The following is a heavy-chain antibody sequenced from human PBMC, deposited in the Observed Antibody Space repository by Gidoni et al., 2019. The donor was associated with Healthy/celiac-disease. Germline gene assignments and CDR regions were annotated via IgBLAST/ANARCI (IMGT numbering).Heavy chain of an antibody. V-gene: IGHV3-21*01. CDR1: GFTFSSYS. CDR2: ISSSSSYI. Sequence: EVQLVESGGGLVKPGGSLRLSCAASGFTFSSYSMNWVRQAPGKGLEWVSSISSSSSYIYYADSAKGRFTISRDNAKNSLYLQMNSLRAEDTAVYYCASGPVVTAILDGMDVWGQGTTVTVSS. CDR3: ASGPVVTAILDGMDV. D-gene: IGHD2-21*02. J-gene: IGHJ6*02.